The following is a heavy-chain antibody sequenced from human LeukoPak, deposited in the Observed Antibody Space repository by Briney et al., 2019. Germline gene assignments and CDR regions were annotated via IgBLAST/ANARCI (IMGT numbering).Heavy chain of an antibody. V-gene: IGHV3-21*01. CDR1: GFTFSNYS. J-gene: IGHJ4*02. CDR2: ISSSSSYI. D-gene: IGHD2-2*02. CDR3: ARGGRYCSSTSCYTRALVDY. Sequence: GGSLRLSCAASGFTFSNYSMNWVRQAPGKGLEWVSSISSSSSYIYYADSVKGRFTISRDNAKNSLYLQMNSLRAEDTAVYYCARGGRYCSSTSCYTRALVDYWGQGTLVTVSS.